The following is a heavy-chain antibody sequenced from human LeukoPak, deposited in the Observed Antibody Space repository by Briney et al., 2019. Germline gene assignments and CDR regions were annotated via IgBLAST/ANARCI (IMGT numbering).Heavy chain of an antibody. J-gene: IGHJ4*02. CDR1: GGSISSGGYY. Sequence: SQTLSLTCTVSGGSISSGGYYWSWIRQHPGKGLEWIGYIYYSGSTYYNPSLKSRVTISVDTSKNQFSLKLSSVTAADTAVYYCAKDRRVGAIADYWGQGTLVTVSS. CDR2: IYYSGST. V-gene: IGHV4-31*03. D-gene: IGHD1-26*01. CDR3: AKDRRVGAIADY.